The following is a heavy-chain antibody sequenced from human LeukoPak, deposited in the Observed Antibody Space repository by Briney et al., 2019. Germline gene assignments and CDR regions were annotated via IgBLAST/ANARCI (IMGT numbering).Heavy chain of an antibody. CDR1: GFTFSGSA. CDR3: AKGKGAYSRDFDY. V-gene: IGHV3-73*01. D-gene: IGHD6-13*01. J-gene: IGHJ4*02. CDR2: IRSEANSYAT. Sequence: PGGSLRLSCAASGFTFSGSAMHWVRQASGKGLEWVGRIRSEANSYATAYAASVKGRFTISRDDSKNTAYLQMNSLRAEDTAVYYCAKGKGAYSRDFDYWGQGTLVTVSS.